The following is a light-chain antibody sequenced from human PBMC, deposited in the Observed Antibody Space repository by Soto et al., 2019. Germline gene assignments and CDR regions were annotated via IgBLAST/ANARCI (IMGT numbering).Light chain of an antibody. CDR2: DIN. CDR3: CSYAGSYTVV. V-gene: IGLV2-11*01. Sequence: QSVLTQPGSVSGSPGQSVTVSCTGTSRDVGAYNFVSWYQHHPGTAPKLIMFDINKRPSGVPDRFSGSKSGNTASLTISGLQAEDEAAYYCCSYAGSYTVVFGAGTKLTVL. CDR1: SRDVGAYNF. J-gene: IGLJ2*01.